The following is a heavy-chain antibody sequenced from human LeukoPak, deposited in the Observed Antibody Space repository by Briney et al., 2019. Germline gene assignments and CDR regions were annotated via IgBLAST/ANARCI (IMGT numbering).Heavy chain of an antibody. CDR1: GGSFSSGGYS. J-gene: IGHJ1*01. CDR3: ARDGLRDRSGYYAGFQH. Sequence: AQTLSLTCAVSGGSFSSGGYSWSWIRQPPGKGLEWIGYIYHSGSTYYNPSLKSRVTISVDRSKNQFSLKQSSVTAADTAVYYCARDGLRDRSGYYAGFQHWGEGTLVTLSS. CDR2: IYHSGST. V-gene: IGHV4-30-2*01. D-gene: IGHD3-22*01.